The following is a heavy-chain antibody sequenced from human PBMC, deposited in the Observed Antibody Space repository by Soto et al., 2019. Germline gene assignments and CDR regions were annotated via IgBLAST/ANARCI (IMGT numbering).Heavy chain of an antibody. D-gene: IGHD5-12*01. V-gene: IGHV3-48*02. CDR2: ISSGSSRI. CDR3: ARVIYGGWATIKDYYYYAMDV. Sequence: EVQLVESGGGLVQPGGSLRLSCAASGFTFSSYDMNWVRQAPGKGLEWVSYISSGSSRIFYADSVKGRFTISRDNAKNSMNPKMNSLRDEDTSVYYCARVIYGGWATIKDYYYYAMDVWGQGTTVTVSS. CDR1: GFTFSSYD. J-gene: IGHJ6*02.